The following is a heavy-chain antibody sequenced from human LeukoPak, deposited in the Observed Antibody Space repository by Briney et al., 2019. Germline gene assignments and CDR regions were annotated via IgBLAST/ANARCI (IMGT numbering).Heavy chain of an antibody. Sequence: SQTLSLTCAISGDSVSSNSAAWNWIRQSPSRGLEWLGRTYYRSKWYNDYAVSVKSRITINPDTSKNQFSLQLNSVTPEDTAVYYCARVRTYYYDSSGYHYGFDYWGQGTLVTVSS. V-gene: IGHV6-1*01. D-gene: IGHD3-22*01. CDR3: ARVRTYYYDSSGYHYGFDY. J-gene: IGHJ4*02. CDR2: TYYRSKWYN. CDR1: GDSVSSNSAA.